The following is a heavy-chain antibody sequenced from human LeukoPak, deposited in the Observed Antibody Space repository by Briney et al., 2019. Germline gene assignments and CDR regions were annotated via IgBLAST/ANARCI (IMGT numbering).Heavy chain of an antibody. CDR1: GGSFSGYY. D-gene: IGHD3-10*01. Sequence: SETLSLTCAVYGGSFSGYYWSWIRQPPGKGLEWIGEINHSGSTNYNPSLKSRVTISVDTSKNQFSLKLSSVTAADTAVYYCARLHGSGSYHPFDPWGQGTLVTVSS. CDR3: ARLHGSGSYHPFDP. CDR2: INHSGST. J-gene: IGHJ5*02. V-gene: IGHV4-34*01.